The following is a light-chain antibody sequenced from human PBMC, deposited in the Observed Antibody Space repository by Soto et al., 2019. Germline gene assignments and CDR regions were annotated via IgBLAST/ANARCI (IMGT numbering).Light chain of an antibody. V-gene: IGKV3-20*01. CDR3: QQYNDWPPGYT. CDR1: QTVRSSS. CDR2: GAS. Sequence: EIVLTQSPGTLSLSPGERATLSCRASQTVRSSSLAWYQQKPGQAPRLLIFGASTRAAGFPDRFSGSGSGTDFTLTISRLEPEDFAVYYCQQYNDWPPGYTFGQGTKVEIK. J-gene: IGKJ2*01.